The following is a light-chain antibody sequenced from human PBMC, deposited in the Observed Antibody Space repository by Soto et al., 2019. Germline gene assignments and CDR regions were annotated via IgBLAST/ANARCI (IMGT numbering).Light chain of an antibody. CDR1: QSISTW. Sequence: EIQRTQSPSTLSASVGDRVTITCRASQSISTWLAWYQQKPGKAPKLLIYDASSLESGVPSRFSGSGSGTEFTLTISSLQPEDFASYYCQQYNSYSTFGQGTKVDIK. CDR3: QQYNSYST. CDR2: DAS. V-gene: IGKV1-5*01. J-gene: IGKJ1*01.